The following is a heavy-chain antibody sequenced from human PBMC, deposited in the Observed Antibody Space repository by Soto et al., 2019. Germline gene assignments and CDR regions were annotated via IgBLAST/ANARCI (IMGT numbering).Heavy chain of an antibody. CDR2: IWFDGSNK. Sequence: GGSLRLSCAASGFTFSSYAIHWVRQAPGKRLEWVAIIWFDGSNKYYADSVKGRFSISRDNSKNTLFLQMDSLRAEDTAVYYCARGQLPAATTYFDFWGQGTLVTVSS. CDR3: ARGQLPAATTYFDF. J-gene: IGHJ4*02. V-gene: IGHV3-33*01. CDR1: GFTFSSYA. D-gene: IGHD2-15*01.